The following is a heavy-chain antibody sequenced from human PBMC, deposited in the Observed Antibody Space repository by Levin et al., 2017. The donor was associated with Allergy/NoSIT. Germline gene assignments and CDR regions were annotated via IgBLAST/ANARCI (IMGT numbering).Heavy chain of an antibody. CDR3: ATQAGGYTSGSLDY. D-gene: IGHD5-18*01. CDR1: GGSIRSFY. CDR2: THHSGST. V-gene: IGHV4-59*01. Sequence: SETLSLTCSVSGGSIRSFYWSWIRQPPGQSLEWIGYTHHSGSTNYNPSLLSRISMSVDTSKNQISLRLNSVTAADTAMYYCATQAGGYTSGSLDYWGQGIPVTVSS. J-gene: IGHJ4*02.